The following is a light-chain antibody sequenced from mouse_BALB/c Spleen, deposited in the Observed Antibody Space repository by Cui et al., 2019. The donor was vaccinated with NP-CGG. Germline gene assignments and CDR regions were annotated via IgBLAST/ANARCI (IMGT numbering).Light chain of an antibody. CDR2: GTK. V-gene: IGLV1*01. CDR1: TGAVTTSNY. CDR3: ALWYSNHWV. J-gene: IGLJ1*01. Sequence: QAVLTQESALTTSPGETVTLTCRSNTGAVTTSNYANWVQEKPDHLFTGLIGGTKNRAPGVPARFSGSLIGDKAALTITGAQTEDEAIYFCALWYSNHWVFGGGTKLTVL.